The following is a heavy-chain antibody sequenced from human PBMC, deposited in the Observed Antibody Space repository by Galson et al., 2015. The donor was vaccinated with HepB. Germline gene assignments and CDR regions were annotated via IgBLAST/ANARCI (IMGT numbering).Heavy chain of an antibody. V-gene: IGHV1-69*06. Sequence: SVKVSCKASGGTFSSYAISWVRQAPGQGLEWMGGIIPIFGTANYAQKFQGRVTITADKSTSTAYMELSSLRSEDTAVYYCAREDPYSSSWENAFDIWGQGTMVTVSS. D-gene: IGHD6-13*01. CDR2: IIPIFGTA. CDR3: AREDPYSSSWENAFDI. J-gene: IGHJ3*02. CDR1: GGTFSSYA.